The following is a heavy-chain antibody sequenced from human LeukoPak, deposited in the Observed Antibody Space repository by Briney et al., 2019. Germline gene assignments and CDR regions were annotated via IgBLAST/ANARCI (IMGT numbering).Heavy chain of an antibody. CDR3: ARRSTAFDAFDI. J-gene: IGHJ3*02. CDR1: GGSISSYY. V-gene: IGHV4-59*08. D-gene: IGHD5/OR15-5a*01. Sequence: SETLSLTCTVSGGSISSYYWSWIRQPPGKGLEWIGYIYYSGSTNYNPSLKRRVTISVDTSKNQFSLKLSSVTAADTAVYYCARRSTAFDAFDIWGQGTMVTVSS. CDR2: IYYSGST.